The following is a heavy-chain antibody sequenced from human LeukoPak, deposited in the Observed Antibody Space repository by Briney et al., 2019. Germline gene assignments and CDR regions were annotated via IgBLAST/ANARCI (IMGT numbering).Heavy chain of an antibody. V-gene: IGHV4-38-2*02. CDR1: GYSISSGYH. D-gene: IGHD7-27*01. CDR2: VYRSGST. J-gene: IGHJ4*02. Sequence: SETLSLTCVVSGYSISSGYHWGWIRQPPGKGLEWIGSVYRSGSTYYDPSLKSRVTVSVDTSKNQISLKVRSVTAADTAMYYCARENWVFDYWGQGILVTVSS. CDR3: ARENWVFDY.